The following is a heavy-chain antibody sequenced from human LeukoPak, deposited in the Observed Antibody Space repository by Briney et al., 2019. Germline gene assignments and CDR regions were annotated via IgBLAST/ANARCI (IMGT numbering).Heavy chain of an antibody. V-gene: IGHV1-69*05. Sequence: SVKVSCKASGGTFSSYAISWVRQAPGQGLEWMGRIIPIFGTANYAQKFQGRVTITTDESTSTAYMELSSLRSEDTAVYYCARHPGIAVADYYFDYWGQGTLVIVSS. CDR1: GGTFSSYA. CDR2: IIPIFGTA. CDR3: ARHPGIAVADYYFDY. D-gene: IGHD6-19*01. J-gene: IGHJ4*02.